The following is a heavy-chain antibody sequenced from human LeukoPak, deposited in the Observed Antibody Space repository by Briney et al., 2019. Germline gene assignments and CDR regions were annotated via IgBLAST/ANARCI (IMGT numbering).Heavy chain of an antibody. V-gene: IGHV3-7*02. Sequence: GGSLRLSCAASGFTFSSSWMSWVRQTPGKGLEWVANVKQDGSGKYYVDSVKGRFTISRDNAKNSLYLQMNSLRAEDTAVYYCASAERWLQHFDYWGQGTLVTVSS. CDR2: VKQDGSGK. CDR1: GFTFSSSW. CDR3: ASAERWLQHFDY. J-gene: IGHJ4*02. D-gene: IGHD5-24*01.